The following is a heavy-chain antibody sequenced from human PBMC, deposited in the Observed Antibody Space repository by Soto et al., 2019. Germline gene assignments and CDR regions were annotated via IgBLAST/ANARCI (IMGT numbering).Heavy chain of an antibody. J-gene: IGHJ6*03. V-gene: IGHV4-34*01. CDR1: GMSFIGYY. D-gene: IGHD5-12*01. CDR2: INHSGST. CDR3: ARVNVLDSGYDYGYYYYYYMDV. Sequence: PSETLSLTCAIYGMSFIGYYWFLVRQLPVYVLYSFGEINHSGSTNYNPSLKSRVTISVDTSKNQFSLKLSSVTAADTAVYYCARVNVLDSGYDYGYYYYYYMDVWGKGTTVTVSS.